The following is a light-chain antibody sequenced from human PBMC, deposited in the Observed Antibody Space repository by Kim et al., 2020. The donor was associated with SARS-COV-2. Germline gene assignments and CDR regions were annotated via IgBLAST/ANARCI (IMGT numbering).Light chain of an antibody. Sequence: ASVGDTVTITCRASQGISNYLAWYQQKPGKVPNVLIFGASALQSGVPSRFSGSGSGTDFTLTISSLQPEDVATYYCQKYNGAPWTFGQGTKVDIK. J-gene: IGKJ1*01. V-gene: IGKV1-27*01. CDR3: QKYNGAPWT. CDR1: QGISNY. CDR2: GAS.